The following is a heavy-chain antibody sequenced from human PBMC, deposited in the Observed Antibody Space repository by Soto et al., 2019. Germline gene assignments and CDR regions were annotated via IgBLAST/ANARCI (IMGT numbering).Heavy chain of an antibody. J-gene: IGHJ6*02. CDR2: IIPIFGTA. V-gene: IGHV1-69*13. Sequence: SVKVSCKASGGTFISYAISWVRQAPGQGLEWMGGIIPIFGTANYAQKFQGRVTITADESTSTAYMELSSLRSEDTAVYYCARVRGYYDSSGYYYGSGYYYGMDVWGQGTTVTVSS. CDR1: GGTFISYA. D-gene: IGHD3-22*01. CDR3: ARVRGYYDSSGYYYGSGYYYGMDV.